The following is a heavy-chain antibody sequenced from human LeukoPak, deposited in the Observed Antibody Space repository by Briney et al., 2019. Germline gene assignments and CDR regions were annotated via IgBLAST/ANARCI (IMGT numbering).Heavy chain of an antibody. Sequence: PGRSLRLSCAASGITFSTYGMHWVRQAPGKGLEWVALISYDGSNKYYADSVKGRFTISRDNSKNTLYLQMNSLRAEDTAVYYCAKDTYYYDSSGIPRYYFDYWGQGTLVTVSS. CDR2: ISYDGSNK. D-gene: IGHD3-22*01. CDR1: GITFSTYG. J-gene: IGHJ4*02. CDR3: AKDTYYYDSSGIPRYYFDY. V-gene: IGHV3-30*18.